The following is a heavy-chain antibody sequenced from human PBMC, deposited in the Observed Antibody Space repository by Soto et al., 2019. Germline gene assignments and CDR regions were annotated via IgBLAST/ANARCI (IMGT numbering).Heavy chain of an antibody. CDR3: ARDGGYCSSTSCYTAYYYYYGMDV. J-gene: IGHJ6*02. V-gene: IGHV3-21*01. CDR2: ISSSSSYI. Sequence: EVQLVESGGGLVKPGGSLRLSCAASGFTFSSYSMNWVRQAPGKGLEWVSSISSSSSYIYYADSVKGGFTISRDNAKNSLYLQMNSLRAEDTAVYYCARDGGYCSSTSCYTAYYYYYGMDVWGQGTTVTVSS. D-gene: IGHD2-2*02. CDR1: GFTFSSYS.